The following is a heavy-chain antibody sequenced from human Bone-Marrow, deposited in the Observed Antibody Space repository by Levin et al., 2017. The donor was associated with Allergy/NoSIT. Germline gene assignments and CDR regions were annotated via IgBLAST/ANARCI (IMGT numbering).Heavy chain of an antibody. Sequence: PSETLSLTCTISGNSMRYFYCIWIRQPPGQALEWLAYTYSTTGGTVSNPSLESRITTSMDLSKNQFSLRLSSVTAADTAVYYCARSLDATAYHPESWGRGTLVTVSS. CDR2: TYSTTGGT. J-gene: IGHJ4*02. V-gene: IGHV4-59*08. D-gene: IGHD3-16*01. CDR1: GNSMRYFY. CDR3: ARSLDATAYHPES.